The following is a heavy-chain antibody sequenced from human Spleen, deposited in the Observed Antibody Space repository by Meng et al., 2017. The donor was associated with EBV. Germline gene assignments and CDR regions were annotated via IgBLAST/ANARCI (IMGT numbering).Heavy chain of an antibody. Sequence: QVQLVQSGAEVMQPGASVKVSCKASGYTFTTYAMHWVRQASGQRLEWMGWINADNGDTKYSQRFQGRVTITRDTSASTAYMELSSLRSEDTAVYYCARDLYDSSGSTFDYWGQGTLVTVSS. CDR1: GYTFTTYA. J-gene: IGHJ4*02. D-gene: IGHD3-22*01. V-gene: IGHV1-3*01. CDR3: ARDLYDSSGSTFDY. CDR2: INADNGDT.